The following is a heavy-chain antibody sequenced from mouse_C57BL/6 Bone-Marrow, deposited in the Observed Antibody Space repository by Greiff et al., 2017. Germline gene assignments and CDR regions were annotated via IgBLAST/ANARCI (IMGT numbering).Heavy chain of an antibody. J-gene: IGHJ3*01. D-gene: IGHD4-1*01. Sequence: EVQVVESGGDLVKPGGSLKLSCAASGFTFSSYGMSWVRQTPDKRLEWVATIGSGGSYTYYPDSVKGRFTISRDNAKNTLYLQMSSLKSEYTAMYYCARQGRTGWFAYWGQGTLVTVSA. CDR2: IGSGGSYT. V-gene: IGHV5-6*01. CDR3: ARQGRTGWFAY. CDR1: GFTFSSYG.